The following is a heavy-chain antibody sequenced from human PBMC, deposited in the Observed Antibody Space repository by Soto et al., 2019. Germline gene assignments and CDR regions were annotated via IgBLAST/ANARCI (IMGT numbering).Heavy chain of an antibody. CDR3: AAEKRTYIASHAFDI. CDR1: GFTFTSSA. V-gene: IGHV1-58*02. CDR2: IVVGSGNT. J-gene: IGHJ3*02. Sequence: SVKVSCKASGFTFTSSAMQWVRQARGQRLEWIGWIVVGSGNTNYAQKFQERVTITRDMSTSTAYMELSSLRSEDTAVYYCAAEKRTYIASHAFDIWGQGTMVTVSS. D-gene: IGHD1-20*01.